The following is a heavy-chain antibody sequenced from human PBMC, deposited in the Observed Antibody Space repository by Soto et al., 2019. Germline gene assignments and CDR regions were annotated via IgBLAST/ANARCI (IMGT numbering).Heavy chain of an antibody. Sequence: QVQLQESGPGLVKPSQTLSLTCTVSGGSISSGGYYWSWIRQHPGKGLEWIGYIYYSGSTYYNPSLKSRVTISVDTSKTHFSLKLSSVTAADTAVYYCARSATVTSRDPRGFDPWGQGTLVTVSS. V-gene: IGHV4-31*03. CDR2: IYYSGST. CDR1: GGSISSGGYY. D-gene: IGHD4-17*01. J-gene: IGHJ5*02. CDR3: ARSATVTSRDPRGFDP.